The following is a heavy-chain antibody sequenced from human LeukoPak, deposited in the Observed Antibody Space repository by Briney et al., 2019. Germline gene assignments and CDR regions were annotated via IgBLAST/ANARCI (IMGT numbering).Heavy chain of an antibody. D-gene: IGHD6-13*01. J-gene: IGHJ2*01. Sequence: SETLSLTCTVSGGSISSSSYYWGWIRQPPGKGLEWIGCIYYSGSTYYNPSLKSRVTISVDTSKNQFSLKLSSVTAADTAVYYCARHPASIAAASVHWYFDLWGRGTLVTVSS. CDR2: IYYSGST. CDR3: ARHPASIAAASVHWYFDL. V-gene: IGHV4-39*01. CDR1: GGSISSSSYY.